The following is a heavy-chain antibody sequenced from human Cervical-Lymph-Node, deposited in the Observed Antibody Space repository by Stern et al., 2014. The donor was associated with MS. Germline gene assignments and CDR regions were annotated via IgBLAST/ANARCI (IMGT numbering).Heavy chain of an antibody. J-gene: IGHJ4*02. CDR3: TVFGHCIAGNCRDY. CDR1: GFTFSKAW. Sequence: EVQLVESGGGLVKPGGSLIVSCAASGFTFSKAWVTWVRQAPGKGLEWVGRIKSENDGGTTDYAAPVKGRFTFSRDDSKNTVFLQMRSLKTEDSAVYFCTVFGHCIAGNCRDYWGQGTRVTVS. V-gene: IGHV3-15*01. CDR2: IKSENDGGTT. D-gene: IGHD2-2*03.